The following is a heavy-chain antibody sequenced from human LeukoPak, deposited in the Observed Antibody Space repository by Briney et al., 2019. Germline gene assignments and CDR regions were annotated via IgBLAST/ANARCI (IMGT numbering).Heavy chain of an antibody. Sequence: SQTLSLTCAISGDSVSSNSAAWSWIRQSPSRGLEWLGRTYYRSEWYTEYAVSVKSRITINPDTSKNQFSLKLSSVTAADTAVYYCARARVGPLYYYYYYMDVWGKGTTVTVSS. CDR3: ARARVGPLYYYYYYMDV. J-gene: IGHJ6*03. V-gene: IGHV6-1*01. CDR2: TYYRSEWYT. D-gene: IGHD3-10*01. CDR1: GDSVSSNSAA.